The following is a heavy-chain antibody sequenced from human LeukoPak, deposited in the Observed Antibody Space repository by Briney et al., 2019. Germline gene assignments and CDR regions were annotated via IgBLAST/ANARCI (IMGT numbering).Heavy chain of an antibody. Sequence: GESLKISFEASGYSFSSYWIAWVRQMPGKGLEWMGIIYPGDSDTRYSPSFQGQVTISADKSFSTAYLQWSSLKASDTAIYYCARHTKFSSGSSRFDPWGQGTLVTVSS. V-gene: IGHV5-51*01. CDR3: ARHTKFSSGSSRFDP. CDR2: IYPGDSDT. J-gene: IGHJ5*02. D-gene: IGHD6-19*01. CDR1: GYSFSSYW.